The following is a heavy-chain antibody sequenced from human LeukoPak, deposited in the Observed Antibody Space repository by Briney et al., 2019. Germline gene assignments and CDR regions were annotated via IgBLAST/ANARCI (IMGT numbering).Heavy chain of an antibody. Sequence: ASVKVSCTASGYTFTIYAMHWVRQAPGQRLEWMGWINAGNGNTKYSQKFQGRVTITRDTSASTAYMELSSLRSEDTAVYYCARARAGTTYYYYGMDVWGRGTTVTVSS. CDR2: INAGNGNT. D-gene: IGHD1-1*01. CDR3: ARARAGTTYYYYGMDV. V-gene: IGHV1-3*01. J-gene: IGHJ6*02. CDR1: GYTFTIYA.